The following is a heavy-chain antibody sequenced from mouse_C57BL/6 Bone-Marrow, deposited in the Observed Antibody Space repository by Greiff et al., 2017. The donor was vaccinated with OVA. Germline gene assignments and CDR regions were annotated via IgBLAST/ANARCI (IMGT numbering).Heavy chain of an antibody. CDR2: IYPGSGNT. D-gene: IGHD1-1*01. CDR3: ARSGITTVVADY. Sequence: QVQLQQSGAELVRPGASVKLSCKASGYTFTDYYINWVKQRPGQGLEWIARIYPGSGNTYYNEKFKGKATLTAEKSSSTAYMQLSSLTSEDSAVYFCARSGITTVVADYWGQGTTLTVSS. V-gene: IGHV1-76*01. J-gene: IGHJ2*01. CDR1: GYTFTDYY.